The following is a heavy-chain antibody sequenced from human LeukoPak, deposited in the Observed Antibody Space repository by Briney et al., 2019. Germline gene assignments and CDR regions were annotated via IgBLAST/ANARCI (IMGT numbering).Heavy chain of an antibody. D-gene: IGHD2-21*02. CDR3: ARAGGVAYCGGDCYSGFDY. J-gene: IGHJ4*02. V-gene: IGHV1-69*13. CDR1: GGTFSSYA. Sequence: EASVKVSCKASGGTFSSYAISWVRQAPGQGLEWMGGIIPIFGTANYAQKFQGRVTITADESTSTAYMELSSLRSEDTAVYYCARAGGVAYCGGDCYSGFDYWGQGTLVTVSS. CDR2: IIPIFGTA.